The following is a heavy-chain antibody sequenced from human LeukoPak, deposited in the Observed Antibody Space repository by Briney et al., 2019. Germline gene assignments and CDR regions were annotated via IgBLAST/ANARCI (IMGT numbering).Heavy chain of an antibody. J-gene: IGHJ6*03. V-gene: IGHV4-34*01. CDR1: GGSFSGYY. CDR3: ARNSRDSSGYRYYYYYYMDV. D-gene: IGHD3-22*01. CDR2: SNHSGST. Sequence: SETLSLTCAVYGGSFSGYYWSWIRQPPGKGLEWIGESNHSGSTNYNPSLKSRVTISVDTSKNQFSLKLSSVTAADTAVYYCARNSRDSSGYRYYYYYYMDVWGKGTTVTISS.